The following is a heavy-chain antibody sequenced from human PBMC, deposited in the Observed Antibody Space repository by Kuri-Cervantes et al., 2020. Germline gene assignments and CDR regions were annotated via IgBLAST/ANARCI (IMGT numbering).Heavy chain of an antibody. J-gene: IGHJ4*02. CDR1: GFTFNDYY. Sequence: GESLKISCAASGFTFNDYYMSWIRQAPGKGLEWVSYISSSGSTIYYADSVKGRFTISRDNAKNSLYLQMNSLRAEDTAVYYCARAAYSGYDLGVGYWGQGTLVTVSS. D-gene: IGHD5-12*01. CDR2: ISSSGSTI. CDR3: ARAAYSGYDLGVGY. V-gene: IGHV3-11*04.